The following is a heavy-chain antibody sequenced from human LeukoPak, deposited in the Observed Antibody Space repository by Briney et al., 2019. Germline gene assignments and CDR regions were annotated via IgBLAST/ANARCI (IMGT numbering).Heavy chain of an antibody. Sequence: GGSLRLSCAASGFTFEDYAMHWVRQARGKGLEWVSGISWKSGSIGYADSVKGRFTISRDNSENPLYLQVNSLRAEDTAVYSCAKAHYAVGATSFAHFDYWGQGTLVTVSS. CDR1: GFTFEDYA. D-gene: IGHD1-26*01. CDR2: ISWKSGSI. V-gene: IGHV3-9*01. CDR3: AKAHYAVGATSFAHFDY. J-gene: IGHJ4*02.